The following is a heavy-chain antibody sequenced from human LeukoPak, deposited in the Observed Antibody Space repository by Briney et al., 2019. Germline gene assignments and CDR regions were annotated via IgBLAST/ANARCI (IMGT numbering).Heavy chain of an antibody. CDR2: INYSGST. CDR1: GFTFSSYW. CDR3: ARGKEVQDIVATILGKAPHMDV. D-gene: IGHD5-12*01. V-gene: IGHV4-34*01. Sequence: GSLRLSCAASGFTFSSYWMSWVRQAPGKGLEWIGEINYSGSTKYNPSLKSRVTISVDTSKNQFSLKLSSVTAADTAVYYCARGKEVQDIVATILGKAPHMDVWGKGTTVTVSS. J-gene: IGHJ6*03.